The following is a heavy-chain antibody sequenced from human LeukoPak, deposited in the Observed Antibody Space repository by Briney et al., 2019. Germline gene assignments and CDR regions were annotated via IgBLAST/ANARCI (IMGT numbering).Heavy chain of an antibody. V-gene: IGHV4-38-2*02. CDR2: IYHSGST. CDR3: ARGFGSSWYKIDY. Sequence: SETLSLTCTVSGYSISSGYYWGWIRQPPGKGLEWIGSIYHSGSTYYNPSLKSRVTISVDTSKNQFSLKLSSVTAADTAVYYCARGFGSSWYKIDYWGQGTLVTVSS. CDR1: GYSISSGYY. J-gene: IGHJ4*02. D-gene: IGHD6-13*01.